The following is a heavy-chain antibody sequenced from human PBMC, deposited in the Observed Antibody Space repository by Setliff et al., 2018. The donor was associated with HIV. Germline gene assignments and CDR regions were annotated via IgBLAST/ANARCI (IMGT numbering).Heavy chain of an antibody. CDR3: ATGYTFGPRTDYHYYYKDV. CDR2: VDPEDGET. CDR1: GYTFTDYY. J-gene: IGHJ6*03. Sequence: SCKASGYTFTDYYMHWVKQAPGKGPEWMGRVDPEDGETIYAEKFQGRVTITADTSTDTAYMELSSLRSEDTAVYYCATGYTFGPRTDYHYYYKDVWGKGTTVTVSS. D-gene: IGHD5-18*01. V-gene: IGHV1-69-2*01.